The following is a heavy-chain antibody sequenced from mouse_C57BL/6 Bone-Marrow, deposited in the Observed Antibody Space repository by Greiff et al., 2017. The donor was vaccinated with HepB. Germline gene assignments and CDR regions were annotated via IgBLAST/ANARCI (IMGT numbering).Heavy chain of an antibody. V-gene: IGHV5-4*03. J-gene: IGHJ3*01. D-gene: IGHD2-4*01. CDR2: ISDGGSYT. Sequence: EVKLVESGGGLVKPGGSLKLSCAASGFTFSSYAMSWVRQTPEKRLEWVATISDGGSYTYYPDNVKGRFTISRDNAKNNLYLQMSHLKSEDTAMYYCATYDYDEGAWFAYWGQGTLVTVSA. CDR1: GFTFSSYA. CDR3: ATYDYDEGAWFAY.